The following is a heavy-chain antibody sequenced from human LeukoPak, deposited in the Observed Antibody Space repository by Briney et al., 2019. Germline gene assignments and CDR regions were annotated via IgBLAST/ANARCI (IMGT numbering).Heavy chain of an antibody. V-gene: IGHV1-3*01. CDR1: GYTFTSYA. CDR2: INAGNGNT. J-gene: IGHJ4*02. D-gene: IGHD1-1*01. Sequence: ASVKVSCKASGYTFTSYAMHWVRQAPGQRLEWMGWINAGNGNTKYSQKFQGRVTITRDTSASTAYMELSSLRSEDTAVYYCARALRYNWYDVFGYWGQGTLVTVSS. CDR3: ARALRYNWYDVFGY.